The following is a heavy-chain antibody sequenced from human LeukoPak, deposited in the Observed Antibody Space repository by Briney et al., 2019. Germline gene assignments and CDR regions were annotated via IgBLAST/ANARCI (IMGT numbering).Heavy chain of an antibody. CDR1: GFTFSSYS. CDR2: ISSSSSYI. J-gene: IGHJ6*03. CDR3: ARAPAHIYSSSLPGRGYYYYYMDV. Sequence: GGSLRLSCAASGFTFSSYSMNWVRQAPGKGLEWVSSISSSSSYIYYADSVKGRFTISRDNAKNSLYLQMNSLRAEDTAVYYCARAPAHIYSSSLPGRGYYYYYMDVWGKGTTVTVSS. V-gene: IGHV3-21*01. D-gene: IGHD6-6*01.